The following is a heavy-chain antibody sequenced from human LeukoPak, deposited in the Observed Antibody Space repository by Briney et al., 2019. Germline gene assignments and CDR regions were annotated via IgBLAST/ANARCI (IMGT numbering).Heavy chain of an antibody. Sequence: GASVKVSCKASGYTFTGYYMHWVRQAPGQGLEWMGWINPNSGVTNYAQKFQGRVTMTRDTSTSTAYMELSRLRSDDTAVYYCARGWYYYDSSGYYYFDYWGQGTLVTVSS. CDR3: ARGWYYYDSSGYYYFDY. D-gene: IGHD3-22*01. CDR1: GYTFTGYY. V-gene: IGHV1-2*02. J-gene: IGHJ4*02. CDR2: INPNSGVT.